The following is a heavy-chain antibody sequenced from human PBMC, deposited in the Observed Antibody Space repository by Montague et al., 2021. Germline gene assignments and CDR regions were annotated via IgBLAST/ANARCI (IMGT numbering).Heavy chain of an antibody. J-gene: IGHJ3*02. D-gene: IGHD6-13*01. CDR1: GFSFSSYW. CDR3: ARNLASAAPGAFDI. V-gene: IGHV3-74*01. CDR2: ITLDGSST. Sequence: SLSLSCAASGFSFSSYWMHWVRRAPGKGLLWVSRITLDGSSTTFADSVKGRFTTSRDNAKATLYLQMNSLRVEDTAVYYCARNLASAAPGAFDIWGQGTMVTVSS.